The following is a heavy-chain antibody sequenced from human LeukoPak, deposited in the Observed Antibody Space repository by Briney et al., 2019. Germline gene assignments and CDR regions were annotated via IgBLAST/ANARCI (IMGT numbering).Heavy chain of an antibody. D-gene: IGHD1-14*01. J-gene: IGHJ4*02. CDR2: INPSGGST. V-gene: IGHV1-46*01. CDR3: AREAGSTASGY. CDR1: AYTFTRYY. Sequence: ASVKVSCKASAYTFTRYYIHWVRQAPGQGLEWMGIINPSGGSTNYAQKFQGRVTMTRDTSTSTVYMELISLRSEDTAVYYCAREAGSTASGYWGQGTLVTVSS.